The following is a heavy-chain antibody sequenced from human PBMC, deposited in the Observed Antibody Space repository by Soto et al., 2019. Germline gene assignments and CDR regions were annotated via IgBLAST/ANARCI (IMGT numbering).Heavy chain of an antibody. V-gene: IGHV3-23*01. D-gene: IGHD2-2*01. CDR2: ISGSGGST. J-gene: IGHJ6*02. CDR1: GFTFSSHA. Sequence: EVQLLESGGGLVQPGGSLRLSCAASGFTFSSHAMSWVRQAPGKGLEWVSSISGSGGSTYYADSVKGRFTISRDNSKNTLYLQMNSLRAEDTAVYYCATDTDKHCPSARCYALNFYGMDVWGQGTTVTVSS. CDR3: ATDTDKHCPSARCYALNFYGMDV.